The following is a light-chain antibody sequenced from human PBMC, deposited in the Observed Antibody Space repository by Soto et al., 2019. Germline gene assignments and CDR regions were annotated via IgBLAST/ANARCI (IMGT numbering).Light chain of an antibody. CDR1: QSVSSNY. Sequence: EIGLYQSPATLSLYTGERATLSCGASQSVSSNYLAWYQQKPGLAPRLLMYDASSRATGIPDRFSGSGSGTDFTLTISRLEPEDFAVYYCPQYGSSPLTFGGGAK. J-gene: IGKJ4*01. V-gene: IGKV3D-20*01. CDR3: PQYGSSPLT. CDR2: DAS.